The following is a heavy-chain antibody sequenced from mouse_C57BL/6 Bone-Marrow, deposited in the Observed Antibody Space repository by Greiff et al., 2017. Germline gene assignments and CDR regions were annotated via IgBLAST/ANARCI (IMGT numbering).Heavy chain of an antibody. CDR1: GYAFSSYW. Sequence: QVQLKESGAELVKPGASVKISCKASGYAFSSYWMNWVKQRPGKGLEWIGQIYPGDGDTNYNGKFKGKATLTADKSSSTAYMQLSSLTSEDSAVYFCARSGDYDKMAGFAYWGQGTLVTVSA. CDR3: ARSGDYDKMAGFAY. J-gene: IGHJ3*01. CDR2: IYPGDGDT. V-gene: IGHV1-80*01. D-gene: IGHD2-4*01.